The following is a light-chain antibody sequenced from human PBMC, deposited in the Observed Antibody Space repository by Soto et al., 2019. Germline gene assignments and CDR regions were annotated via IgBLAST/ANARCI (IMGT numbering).Light chain of an antibody. J-gene: IGKJ1*01. CDR1: QSISSY. V-gene: IGKV1-39*01. Sequence: DIQMTQSPSSLSASVGDRVTITCRASQSISSYLNWYQQKPGKAPKLLIYAASSLQSGVPSRFNGSGSGTDFTLTIGSLQPEDFATYYCQQSYSTPPTFGQGTKV. CDR3: QQSYSTPPT. CDR2: AAS.